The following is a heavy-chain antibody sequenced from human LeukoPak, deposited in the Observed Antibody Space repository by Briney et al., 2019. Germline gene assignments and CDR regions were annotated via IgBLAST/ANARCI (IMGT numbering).Heavy chain of an antibody. J-gene: IGHJ4*02. D-gene: IGHD5-18*01. CDR3: ARRVDTAMVDY. Sequence: ASVKVSCKASGYTFASNGISWVRQAPGQGLEWMGWISAYNGNTNYAQKLQGRVTMTTDTSTSTAYMELRSLRSDDTAVYYCARRVDTAMVDYWGQGTLVTVSS. CDR1: GYTFASNG. CDR2: ISAYNGNT. V-gene: IGHV1-18*01.